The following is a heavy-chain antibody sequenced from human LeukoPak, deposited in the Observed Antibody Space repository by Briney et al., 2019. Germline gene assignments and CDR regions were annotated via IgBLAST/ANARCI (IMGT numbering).Heavy chain of an antibody. V-gene: IGHV3-48*03. CDR2: ISSSGSTI. CDR1: GFTFSSYE. Sequence: GGSLRLSCAASGFTFSSYEMNWVRQAPGKRLEWVSYISSSGSTIYYAESVKGRFTISRDNAKNSLYLQMNSLRAEDTAVYYCARVYSSGWYTLQDYWGQGTLVTVSS. J-gene: IGHJ4*02. D-gene: IGHD6-19*01. CDR3: ARVYSSGWYTLQDY.